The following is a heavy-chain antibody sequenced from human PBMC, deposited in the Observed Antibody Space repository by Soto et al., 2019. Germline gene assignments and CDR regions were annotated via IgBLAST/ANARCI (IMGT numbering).Heavy chain of an antibody. Sequence: GGSLRLSCAASGFTFSSYGMHWVRQAPGKGLEWVAVISYDGSNKYYADSVKGRFTISRDNSKNTLYLQMNSLRAEDTAVYYCAKGDPERSGFLECLDLDYYYYGMDVWGKGTTVTVS. CDR1: GFTFSSYG. CDR2: ISYDGSNK. CDR3: AKGDPERSGFLECLDLDYYYYGMDV. V-gene: IGHV3-30*18. D-gene: IGHD3-3*01. J-gene: IGHJ6*04.